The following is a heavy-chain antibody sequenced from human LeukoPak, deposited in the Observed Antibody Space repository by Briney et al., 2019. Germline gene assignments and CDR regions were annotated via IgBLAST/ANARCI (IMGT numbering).Heavy chain of an antibody. J-gene: IGHJ3*02. Sequence: SETLSLTCAVSGYSISSGYYWGWIRQPPGQGLEWIGSIYHSGSTYYNPSLKSRVTISVDTSKNQFSLKLSSVTAADTAVYYCARAYYDFWSGRGAFDIWGQGTMVTVSS. CDR2: IYHSGST. D-gene: IGHD3-3*01. CDR1: GYSISSGYY. CDR3: ARAYYDFWSGRGAFDI. V-gene: IGHV4-38-2*01.